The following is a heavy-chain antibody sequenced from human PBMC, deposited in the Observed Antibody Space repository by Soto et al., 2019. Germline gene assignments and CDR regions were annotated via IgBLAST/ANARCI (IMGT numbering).Heavy chain of an antibody. V-gene: IGHV4-39*01. D-gene: IGHD3-3*01. CDR1: GGSISSSSYY. CDR2: IYYSGST. J-gene: IGHJ6*03. Sequence: SETLSLTCTVSGGSISSSSYYWGWIRQPPGKGLEWIGSIYYSGSTYYNPSLKSRVTISVDTSKNQFSLKLSSVTAADTAVYYCARGPHDFWSGYYLRPYYYYYMDVWGKGTTVTVSS. CDR3: ARGPHDFWSGYYLRPYYYYYMDV.